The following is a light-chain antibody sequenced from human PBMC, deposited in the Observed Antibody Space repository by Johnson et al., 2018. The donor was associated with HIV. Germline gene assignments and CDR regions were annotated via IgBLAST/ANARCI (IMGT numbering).Light chain of an antibody. Sequence: QSVLTQPPSVSAAPGQKVTISCSGSNSNIGNNYVSWYQQLPGTAPKLLIYDDNKRPSGIPYRFSGSKSGTSATLGITGLQTGDEAVYYCGTWVCSLVGVFGTGTKVTVL. CDR3: GTWVCSLVGV. CDR1: NSNIGNNY. CDR2: DDN. V-gene: IGLV1-51*01. J-gene: IGLJ1*01.